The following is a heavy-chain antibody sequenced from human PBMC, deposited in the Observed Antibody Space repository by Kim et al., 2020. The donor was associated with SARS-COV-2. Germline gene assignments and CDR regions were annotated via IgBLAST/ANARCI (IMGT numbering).Heavy chain of an antibody. Sequence: GGSLRLSCAASGFTFSSYGMHWVRQAPGKGLEWVAVISYDGSNKYYADSVKGRFTISRDNSKNTLYLQMNSLRAEDTAVYYCAKDRFDPWGQGTLVTVSS. J-gene: IGHJ5*02. CDR3: AKDRFDP. CDR2: ISYDGSNK. CDR1: GFTFSSYG. V-gene: IGHV3-30*18.